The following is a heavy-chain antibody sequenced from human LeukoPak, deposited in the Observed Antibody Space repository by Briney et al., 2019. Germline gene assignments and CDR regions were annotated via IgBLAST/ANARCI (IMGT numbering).Heavy chain of an antibody. D-gene: IGHD5-12*01. CDR2: ISSTSITI. CDR3: ARVRGYSGYDPFDY. Sequence: GGSLRLSCAASGFTFSDYGMNWVRQAPGKGLEWLSHISSTSITIKYADSVKGRFTISRDNAKNSLYLQMNSLRAEDTALYYCARVRGYSGYDPFDYWGQGTLVTVSS. V-gene: IGHV3-48*04. CDR1: GFTFSDYG. J-gene: IGHJ4*02.